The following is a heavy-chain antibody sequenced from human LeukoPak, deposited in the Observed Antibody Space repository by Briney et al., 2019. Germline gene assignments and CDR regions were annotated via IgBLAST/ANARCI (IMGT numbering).Heavy chain of an antibody. CDR3: ARAFYCSSTSCYKGGGYYFDY. CDR1: GYTFTSYD. CDR2: MNPNSGNT. Sequence: GASVKVSCKASGYTFTSYDNNWVRQATGQGLEWMEWMNPNSGNTGYAQKFQGRVTMTRNTSISTAYMELSSLRSEDTAVYYCARAFYCSSTSCYKGGGYYFDYWGQGTLVTVSS. V-gene: IGHV1-8*01. J-gene: IGHJ4*02. D-gene: IGHD2-2*02.